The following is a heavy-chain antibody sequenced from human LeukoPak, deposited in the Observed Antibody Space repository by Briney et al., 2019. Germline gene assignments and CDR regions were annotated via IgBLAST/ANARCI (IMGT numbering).Heavy chain of an antibody. Sequence: PGGSLRLSCAASGFTVSSNYMSWVRQAPGKGLEWVSVIYRDGSIYYADSVKGRFTISRDNSQNTLYLQMNSLRAEDTAVYYCARGVPAVVLIPGAGDFQHWGQGTLVTVSS. V-gene: IGHV3-66*01. CDR3: ARGVPAVVLIPGAGDFQH. D-gene: IGHD3-22*01. J-gene: IGHJ1*01. CDR1: GFTVSSNY. CDR2: IYRDGSI.